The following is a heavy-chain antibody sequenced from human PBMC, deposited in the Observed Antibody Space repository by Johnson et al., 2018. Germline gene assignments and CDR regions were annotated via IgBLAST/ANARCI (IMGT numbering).Heavy chain of an antibody. CDR2: IRSKAYGGTT. D-gene: IGHD4-17*01. CDR1: GFTFGDYA. V-gene: IGHV3-49*05. CDR3: TRDRGVHDYGDLDAFDI. Sequence: EVQLVESGGGLVKPGRSLRLSCTASGFTFGDYAMSWFRQAPGKGLEWVGFIRSKAYGGTTEYAASVKGRFTISRDDSKSIAYLQMNSLKTEDTAVYYCTRDRGVHDYGDLDAFDIWGQGTMVTVSS. J-gene: IGHJ3*02.